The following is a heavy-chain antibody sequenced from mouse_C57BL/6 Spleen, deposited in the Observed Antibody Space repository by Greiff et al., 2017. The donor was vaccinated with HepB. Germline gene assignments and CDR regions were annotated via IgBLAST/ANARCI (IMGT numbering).Heavy chain of an antibody. V-gene: IGHV1-19*01. CDR3: ARSGNHYYGSSYWYFDV. D-gene: IGHD1-1*01. J-gene: IGHJ1*03. CDR2: INPYNGGT. Sequence: VQLQQSGPVLVKPGASVKMSCKASGYTFTDYYMNWVKQSHGKSLEWIGVINPYNGGTSYNQKFKGKATLTVDKSSSTAYMELNSLTSEDSAVYYCARSGNHYYGSSYWYFDVWGTGTTVTVSS. CDR1: GYTFTDYY.